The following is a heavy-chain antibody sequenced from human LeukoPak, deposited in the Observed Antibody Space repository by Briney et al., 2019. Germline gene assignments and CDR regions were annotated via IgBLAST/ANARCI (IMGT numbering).Heavy chain of an antibody. Sequence: GGSLRLSCTASGLNFGIYATSWVRQAPGRGLEWVSGISNTGGSTYYADSVKGRFSISRDNSKDTLYLQMNSLRAEDTAVYYRALGYSSGWYWGYFEFWGQGTLLTVSS. J-gene: IGHJ4*02. CDR2: ISNTGGST. D-gene: IGHD6-19*01. CDR1: GLNFGIYA. CDR3: ALGYSSGWYWGYFEF. V-gene: IGHV3-23*01.